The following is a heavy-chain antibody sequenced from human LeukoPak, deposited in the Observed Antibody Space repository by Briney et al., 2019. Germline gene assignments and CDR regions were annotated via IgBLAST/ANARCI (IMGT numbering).Heavy chain of an antibody. CDR1: GFTFGSYG. J-gene: IGHJ4*02. Sequence: GGSLRLSCAASGFTFGSYGMHWVRQAPGKGLEWVSYIHYGGIDKYYADSVKGRFTISRDNSGNTLDLQMNSLRVEDTAVYYYAKSQWIAVPPFDHWGQGTLVTVSS. D-gene: IGHD2-21*01. CDR3: AKSQWIAVPPFDH. V-gene: IGHV3-30*02. CDR2: IHYGGIDK.